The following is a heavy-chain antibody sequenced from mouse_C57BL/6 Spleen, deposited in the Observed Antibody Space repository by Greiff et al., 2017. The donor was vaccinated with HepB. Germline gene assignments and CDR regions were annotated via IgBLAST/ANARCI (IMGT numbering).Heavy chain of an antibody. V-gene: IGHV1-52*01. J-gene: IGHJ4*01. CDR1: GYTFTSYW. CDR3: ARWPGYAMDY. Sequence: QVQLQQPGAELVRPGSSVKLSCKASGYTFTSYWMHWVKQRPIQGLEWIGNIDPSDSETHYNQKFKDKATLTVDKSSSTAYMQLSILTSEDSAVYYCARWPGYAMDYWGQGTSVTVSS. CDR2: IDPSDSET.